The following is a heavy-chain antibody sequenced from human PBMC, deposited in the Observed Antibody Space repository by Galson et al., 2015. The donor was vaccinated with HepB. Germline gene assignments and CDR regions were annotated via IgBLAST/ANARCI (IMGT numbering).Heavy chain of an antibody. J-gene: IGHJ6*02. D-gene: IGHD3/OR15-3a*01. CDR1: GFTFSSYA. CDR3: AKGATFGPTGDV. Sequence: SLRLSCAASGFTFSSYAMSWVRQAPGKGLEWVSAISGSGGSTYYADSVQGRFTISRDNSKNTLYLQMNSLRAEDTAVYYCAKGATFGPTGDVWGQGTTVTVSS. V-gene: IGHV3-23*01. CDR2: ISGSGGST.